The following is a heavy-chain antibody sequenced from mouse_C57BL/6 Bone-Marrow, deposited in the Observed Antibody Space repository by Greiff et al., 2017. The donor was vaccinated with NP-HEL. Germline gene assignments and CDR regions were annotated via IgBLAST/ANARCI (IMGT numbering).Heavy chain of an antibody. Sequence: EVKLMESGPELVKPGASVKISCKASGYSFTDYNMNWVKQSNGKSLEWIGVINPNYGTTSYNQKFKGKATLTVDQSSSTAYMQLNSLTSEDSAVYYCATARDGNYERDYWGQGTTLTVSS. V-gene: IGHV1-39*01. J-gene: IGHJ2*01. CDR1: GYSFTDYN. D-gene: IGHD2-1*01. CDR2: INPNYGTT. CDR3: ATARDGNYERDY.